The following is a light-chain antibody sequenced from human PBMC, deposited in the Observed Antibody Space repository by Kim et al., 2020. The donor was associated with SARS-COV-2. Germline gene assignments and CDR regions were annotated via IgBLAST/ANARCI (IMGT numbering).Light chain of an antibody. V-gene: IGLV1-44*01. CDR3: AAWDYSLNGWV. J-gene: IGLJ3*02. CDR1: SSNIGSHT. CDR2: SNN. Sequence: ELTQPPSASGTPGQRVTISCSGSSSNIGSHTVNWYQQLPGTAPKLLIYSNNQRPSGVPDRFSGSKSGTSASLAISGLQSEDEADYYCAAWDYSLNGWVFGGGTKLTVL.